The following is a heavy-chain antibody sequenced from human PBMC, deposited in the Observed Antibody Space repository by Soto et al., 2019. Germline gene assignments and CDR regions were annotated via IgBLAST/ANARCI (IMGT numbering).Heavy chain of an antibody. CDR3: AKRAWGGDFDY. D-gene: IGHD7-27*01. CDR2: ISASGTST. V-gene: IGHV3-23*01. Sequence: EVQLLESGGGSVQPGGSLRLSCAVSRFTFDDFALTWVRQTPERGLEWVSMISASGTSTYYADSVKGRFTISRDKSNNTLYLQMNSLRVDDTALYFCAKRAWGGDFDYRGQGTQVTVSS. J-gene: IGHJ4*02. CDR1: RFTFDDFA.